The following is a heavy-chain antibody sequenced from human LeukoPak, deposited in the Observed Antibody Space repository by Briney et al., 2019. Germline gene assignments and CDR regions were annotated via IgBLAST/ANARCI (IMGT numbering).Heavy chain of an antibody. CDR2: IYTSGST. CDR1: GGSISSSSYY. D-gene: IGHD6-13*01. CDR3: ARPRTAAGPDAFDI. Sequence: SETLSLTCTVSGGSISSSSYYWSWIRQPPGKGLEWIGYIYTSGSTNYNPSLKSRVTISVDTSKNQFSLKLSSVTAADTAVYYCARPRTAAGPDAFDIWGQGTMVTVSS. V-gene: IGHV4-61*05. J-gene: IGHJ3*02.